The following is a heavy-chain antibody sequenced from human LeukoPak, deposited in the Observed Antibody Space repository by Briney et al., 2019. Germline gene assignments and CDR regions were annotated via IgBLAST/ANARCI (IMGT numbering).Heavy chain of an antibody. D-gene: IGHD6-19*01. CDR2: INPILGIA. V-gene: IGHV1-69*04. J-gene: IGHJ4*02. CDR3: ARSGSGWSVFDY. CDR1: GGTFSSYA. Sequence: ASVKVSCKASGGTFSSYAISWVRQAPGQGLEWMGRINPILGIANYAQKFQGRVTITADKSTSTAYMELSSLRSEDTAVYFCARSGSGWSVFDYWGQGTLLTVSS.